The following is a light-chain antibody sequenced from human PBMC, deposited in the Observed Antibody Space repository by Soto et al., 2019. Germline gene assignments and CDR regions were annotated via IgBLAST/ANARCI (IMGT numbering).Light chain of an antibody. CDR3: ISFTSRHIYV. V-gene: IGLV2-8*01. CDR1: SSDVGGYKY. Sequence: QSVLTQPPSASGSPGQSVTISCTGTSSDVGGYKYVSWYQQYPGKAPKLMIYAVNKRPSGVPDRFSVSKSGNTASLTISGLQTEDEADYYCISFTSRHIYVFGTGTKLTVL. J-gene: IGLJ1*01. CDR2: AVN.